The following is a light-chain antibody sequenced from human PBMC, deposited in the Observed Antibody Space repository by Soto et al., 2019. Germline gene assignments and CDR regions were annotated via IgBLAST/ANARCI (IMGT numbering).Light chain of an antibody. CDR3: QAYDYSLTAFV. CDR1: SSNIGSNY. V-gene: IGLV1-47*01. CDR2: RNN. Sequence: QSVLTQPPSASGTPGQRVTISCSGSSSNIGSNYIYWYQQVPGTAPKLLIYRNNQRPSGVPDRFSGSKSGTSASLAISGLRSEDEADYYCQAYDYSLTAFVFGGGTKLTVL. J-gene: IGLJ3*02.